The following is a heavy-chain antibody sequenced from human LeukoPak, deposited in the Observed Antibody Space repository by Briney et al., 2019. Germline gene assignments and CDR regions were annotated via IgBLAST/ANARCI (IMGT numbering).Heavy chain of an antibody. CDR1: GFTFSNYG. Sequence: PGGSLRLSCVASGFTFSNYGVHWVRQAPGKGLEWVAFIRYDGNNKYYADSVKGRFTISRDNSANTLYLQMSSLRTEDTAVYYCAKLLNYFFDYWGQGTLVTVSS. V-gene: IGHV3-30*02. J-gene: IGHJ4*02. CDR2: IRYDGNNK. CDR3: AKLLNYFFDY.